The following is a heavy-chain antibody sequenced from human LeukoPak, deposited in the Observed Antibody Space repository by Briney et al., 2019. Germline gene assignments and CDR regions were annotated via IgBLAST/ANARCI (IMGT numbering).Heavy chain of an antibody. CDR1: VYTFTSYG. D-gene: IGHD3-22*01. CDR2: ISGYNGNT. V-gene: IGHV1-18*01. CDR3: ARDPKFSDTYNYDSSGYYYDC. J-gene: IGHJ4*02. Sequence: ASVKVSFKASVYTFTSYGISWVRQAPGQGLEWMGWISGYNGNTKNAQKLQVRVTMTTDTSTSTAYMELRSLRSDDTAVYYCARDPKFSDTYNYDSSGYYYDCWGQGTLVTVSS.